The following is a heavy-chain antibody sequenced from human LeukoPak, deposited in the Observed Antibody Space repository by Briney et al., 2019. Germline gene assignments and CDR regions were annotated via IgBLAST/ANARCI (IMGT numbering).Heavy chain of an antibody. CDR3: ARVPDYGSGSFFSSASGYFDY. CDR1: GGSISSSSYY. V-gene: IGHV4-39*07. J-gene: IGHJ4*02. CDR2: IYYSGST. Sequence: PSETLSLTCTVSGGSISSSSYYWGWIRQPPGKGLEWIGSIYYSGSTYYNPSLKSRVTLSVDTSKNQFSLKLSSVTAADTAVYYCARVPDYGSGSFFSSASGYFDYWGQGTLVTVSS. D-gene: IGHD3-10*01.